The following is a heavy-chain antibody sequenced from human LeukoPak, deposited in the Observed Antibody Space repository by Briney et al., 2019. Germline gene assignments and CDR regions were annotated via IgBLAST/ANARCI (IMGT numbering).Heavy chain of an antibody. CDR2: IYTSGST. D-gene: IGHD2-15*01. V-gene: IGHV4-4*09. Sequence: SETLSFTCTVSGGSISSYYWSWIRQPPGEGLEWIGYIYTSGSTNYNPSLKSRVTISVDTSKNQFSLKLSSVTAADTAVYYCARRVATRFDPWGQGTLVTVSS. CDR1: GGSISSYY. J-gene: IGHJ5*02. CDR3: ARRVATRFDP.